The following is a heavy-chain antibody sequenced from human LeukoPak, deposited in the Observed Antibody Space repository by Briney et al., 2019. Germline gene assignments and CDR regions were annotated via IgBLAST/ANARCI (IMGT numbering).Heavy chain of an antibody. Sequence: GGSLRLSRAASGFTVSSNYMSWVRQAPGKGLEWVSVIYSGGSTYYADSVKGRFTISRDNSKNTLYLQMNSLRAEDTAVYYCARGGYSSGWYFDYWGQGTLVTVSS. CDR1: GFTVSSNY. V-gene: IGHV3-53*01. CDR3: ARGGYSSGWYFDY. J-gene: IGHJ4*02. D-gene: IGHD6-19*01. CDR2: IYSGGST.